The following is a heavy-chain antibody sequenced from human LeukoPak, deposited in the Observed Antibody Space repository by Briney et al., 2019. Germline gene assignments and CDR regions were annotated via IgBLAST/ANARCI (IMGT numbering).Heavy chain of an antibody. CDR3: ARDRYGDHVGVFDY. Sequence: PGGSLRLSCAASGFTVSSNYMSWVRQAPGKGLEWVSVIYSGGSTYYADSVKGRFTISRDNSKNTLYLQMNSLRAEDTAVYYCARDRYGDHVGVFDYWGQGTLVTVSS. CDR2: IYSGGST. V-gene: IGHV3-53*01. J-gene: IGHJ4*02. D-gene: IGHD4-17*01. CDR1: GFTVSSNY.